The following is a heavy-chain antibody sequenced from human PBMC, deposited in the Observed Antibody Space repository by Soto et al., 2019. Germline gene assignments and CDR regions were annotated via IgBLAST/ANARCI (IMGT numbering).Heavy chain of an antibody. CDR1: GYTFTGYY. CDR3: ARESLYCSSTSCYAIRFDP. V-gene: IGHV1-2*04. J-gene: IGHJ5*02. CDR2: INPNSGGT. D-gene: IGHD2-2*01. Sequence: ASVKVSCKDSGYTFTGYYMHWVRQAPGQGLEWMGWINPNSGGTNYAQKFQGWVTMTRDTSISTAYMELSRLRSDDTAVYYCARESLYCSSTSCYAIRFDPWGQGTLVTVSS.